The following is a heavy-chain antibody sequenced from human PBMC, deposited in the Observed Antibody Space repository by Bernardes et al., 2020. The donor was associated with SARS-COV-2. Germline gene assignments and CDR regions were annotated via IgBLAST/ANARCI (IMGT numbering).Heavy chain of an antibody. J-gene: IGHJ3*02. V-gene: IGHV1-18*01. CDR2: ISAYNGNT. Sequence: SVKVSCKASGFLFANHAVHWVRQAPGQGLEWIAWISAYNGNTNSAQNFQDRVTVTTDTSTNTAYMELRGLISDDTAVYYCARERFYYDAFDTWGQGTMVTVSS. CDR1: GFLFANHA. CDR3: ARERFYYDAFDT. D-gene: IGHD1-26*01.